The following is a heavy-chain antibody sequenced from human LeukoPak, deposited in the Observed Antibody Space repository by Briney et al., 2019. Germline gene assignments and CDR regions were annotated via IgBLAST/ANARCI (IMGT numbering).Heavy chain of an antibody. CDR2: IKENGNEQ. V-gene: IGHV3-7*01. D-gene: IGHD1-14*01. Sequence: GGSLRLSCTSSGFAFSSYWMSWVRQAPGKGPEWVAHIKENGNEQYYADSVKGRFTISRDNAKKSLCLQMNSLRAEDTALYYCARGPGDFDASDIWGQGTMVTVSS. CDR3: ARGPGDFDASDI. J-gene: IGHJ3*02. CDR1: GFAFSSYW.